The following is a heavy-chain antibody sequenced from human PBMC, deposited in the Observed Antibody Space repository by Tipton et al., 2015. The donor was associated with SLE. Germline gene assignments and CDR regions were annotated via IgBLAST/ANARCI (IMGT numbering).Heavy chain of an antibody. Sequence: TLSLTCAVYGGSFSGYYWSWIRQPPGKGLEWIGEINHSGSTNYNPSLKSRVTISVDTSKNQFSLKLSSVTAADTAVYYCARGISSGWWNFWGQGNLVPVS. CDR1: GGSFSGYY. D-gene: IGHD6-19*01. CDR3: ARGISSGWWNF. V-gene: IGHV4-34*01. J-gene: IGHJ4*02. CDR2: INHSGST.